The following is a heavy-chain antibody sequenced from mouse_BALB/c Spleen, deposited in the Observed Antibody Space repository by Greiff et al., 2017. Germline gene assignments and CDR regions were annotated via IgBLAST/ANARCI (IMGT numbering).Heavy chain of an antibody. CDR1: GYSITSDYA. CDR3: ARSYGNYAWFAY. Sequence: DVKLVESGPGLVKPSQSLSLTCTVTGYSITSDYAWNWIRQFPGNKLEWMGYISYSGSTSYNPSLKSRISITRDTSKNQFFLQLNSVTTEDTATYYCARSYGNYAWFAYWGQGTLVTVSA. V-gene: IGHV3-2*02. J-gene: IGHJ3*01. CDR2: ISYSGST. D-gene: IGHD2-10*02.